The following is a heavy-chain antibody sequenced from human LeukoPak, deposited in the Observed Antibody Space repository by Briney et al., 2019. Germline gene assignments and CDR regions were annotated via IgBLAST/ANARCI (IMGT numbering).Heavy chain of an antibody. J-gene: IGHJ4*02. D-gene: IGHD3-3*01. CDR3: AKAYDFSSGYPDD. CDR1: GFTFSSYA. V-gene: IGHV3-30*18. Sequence: PGGSLRLSCAASGFTFSSYAMSWVRQAPGKGLEWVTVISYDGSGDKYCADSVKGRFTISRDNSKNTVYLQMNSLRAEDTAVYYCAKAYDFSSGYPDDCGRATLVTVSS. CDR2: ISYDGSGDK.